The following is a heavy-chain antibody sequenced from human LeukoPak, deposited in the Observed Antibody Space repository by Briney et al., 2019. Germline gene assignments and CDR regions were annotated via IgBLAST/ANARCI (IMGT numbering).Heavy chain of an antibody. J-gene: IGHJ4*02. D-gene: IGHD3-10*01. Sequence: GGSLRLSCAASGFTFSSYSMNWVRQAPGKGLEWVSSISSSSSYIYYADSVKGRFTISRDNAKNSLYLQMNSLRAEDTAVYYCAKDGLGSGTPDYWGQGTLVTVSS. CDR2: ISSSSSYI. CDR3: AKDGLGSGTPDY. V-gene: IGHV3-21*01. CDR1: GFTFSSYS.